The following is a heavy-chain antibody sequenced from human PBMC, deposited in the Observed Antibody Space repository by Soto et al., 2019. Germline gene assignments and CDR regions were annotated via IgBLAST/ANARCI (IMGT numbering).Heavy chain of an antibody. CDR2: IYDAETT. CDR3: ARRVGFGELFSWMDL. J-gene: IGHJ6*02. V-gene: IGHV4-4*02. D-gene: IGHD3-10*01. CDR1: GGSISGSYS. Sequence: QVQLQESGPGLVKPSGTLSLTCAVSGGSISGSYSWSWVRQPPGKGLEWIGEIYDAETTNYNPSLKRRVTISVDKSNNQCSRRRRSVTAADTAAYDCARRVGFGELFSWMDLWGQGTTVTVSS.